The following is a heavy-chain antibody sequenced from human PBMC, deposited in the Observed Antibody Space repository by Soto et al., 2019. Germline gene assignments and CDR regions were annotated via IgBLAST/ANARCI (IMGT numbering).Heavy chain of an antibody. CDR1: GFTFGSYW. V-gene: IGHV3-74*01. CDR2: INGDGSRI. J-gene: IGHJ4*02. CDR3: SRETLWFGESPRS. D-gene: IGHD3-10*01. Sequence: EVQLVESGGGSVQTGGSLKISCAASGFTFGSYWMDWVRQAPGKGLVWVPRINGDGSRITYADSVKGRFTISRDNAQNTLYLQMNSLRADDSAVYYCSRETLWFGESPRSGGQGTLVTVSS.